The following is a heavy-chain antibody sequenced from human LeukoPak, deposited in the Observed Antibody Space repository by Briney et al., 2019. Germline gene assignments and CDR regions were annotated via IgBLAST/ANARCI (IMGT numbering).Heavy chain of an antibody. Sequence: SGTLSLTCTVSGGSISSSSYYWGWIRQPPGKGLEWIGSIYYSGSTYYNPSLKSRVTISVDTSKNQFSLKLSSVTAADTAVYYCARTVHPDFWSGLAHYYYYYMDVWGKGTTVTVSS. CDR3: ARTVHPDFWSGLAHYYYYYMDV. CDR2: IYYSGST. CDR1: GGSISSSSYY. J-gene: IGHJ6*03. V-gene: IGHV4-39*07. D-gene: IGHD3-3*01.